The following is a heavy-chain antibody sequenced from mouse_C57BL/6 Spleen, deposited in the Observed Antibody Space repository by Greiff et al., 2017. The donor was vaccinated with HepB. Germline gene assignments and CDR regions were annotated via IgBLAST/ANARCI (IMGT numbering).Heavy chain of an antibody. CDR1: GYTFTDYE. V-gene: IGHV1-15*01. D-gene: IGHD2-4*01. CDR3: TFYDYDGAMDY. CDR2: IDPETGGT. Sequence: QVQLQQSGAELVRPGASVTLSCKASGYTFTDYEMHWVKQTPVHGLEWIGAIDPETGGTAYNQKFKGKAILTADKSSSTAYMELRSLTSEDSAVYYCTFYDYDGAMDYWGQGTSVTVSS. J-gene: IGHJ4*01.